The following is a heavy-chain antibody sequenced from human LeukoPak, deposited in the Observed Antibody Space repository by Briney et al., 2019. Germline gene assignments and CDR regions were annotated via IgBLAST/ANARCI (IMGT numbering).Heavy chain of an antibody. Sequence: GGSLRVSCAASGLTFSDYAMSWVRQAPGKGLEWVSTISGSAGSTYYADAVKGRFTISRDNSKSTLYLQMNSLRADDTAVYYCAKALRTDYYYYMDVWGKGTTVTVSS. CDR2: ISGSAGST. CDR3: AKALRTDYYYYMDV. J-gene: IGHJ6*03. CDR1: GLTFSDYA. V-gene: IGHV3-23*01. D-gene: IGHD4-17*01.